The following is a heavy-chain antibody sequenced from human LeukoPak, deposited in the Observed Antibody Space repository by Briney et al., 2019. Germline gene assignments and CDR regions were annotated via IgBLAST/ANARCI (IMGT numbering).Heavy chain of an antibody. CDR1: GGSISSYY. CDR3: ARGDDYYDSSGYYFSY. CDR2: IYYSGST. Sequence: PSETLSLTCTVSGGSISSYYWSWIRQPPGKGLEWIGYIYYSGSTNYNPSLKSRVTISVDTSRNQFSLKLSSVTAADTAVYYCARGDDYYDSSGYYFSYWGQGTLVTVSS. V-gene: IGHV4-59*01. D-gene: IGHD3-22*01. J-gene: IGHJ4*02.